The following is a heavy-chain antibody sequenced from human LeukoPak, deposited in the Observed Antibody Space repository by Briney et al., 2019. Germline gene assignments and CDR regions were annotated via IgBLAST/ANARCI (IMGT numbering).Heavy chain of an antibody. J-gene: IGHJ4*02. Sequence: PGGSLSLSCAASIYTFTQYAIHGGRQAPGKGLEYVSGISNNGGSTFYANSVKGRFTISRDNSKNTVFLKQRSQSTENMFIYYCAPRTYLEPLVYWGQGALVTVSS. V-gene: IGHV3-64*01. CDR1: IYTFTQYA. D-gene: IGHD1-1*01. CDR3: APRTYLEPLVY. CDR2: ISNNGGST.